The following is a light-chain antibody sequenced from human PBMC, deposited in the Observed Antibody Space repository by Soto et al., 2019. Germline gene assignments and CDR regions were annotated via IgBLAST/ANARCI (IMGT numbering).Light chain of an antibody. CDR2: DVS. J-gene: IGLJ2*01. CDR3: SSYTSSSTPL. CDR1: SSDVGGYNY. V-gene: IGLV2-14*01. Sequence: QSALPQPASVSGSPGQSITISCTGTSSDVGGYNYVSWYQQHPGKDPKLMIYDVSNRPSGVSNRFSGSKSGNTASLTISGLQAEDEADYYCSSYTSSSTPLFGGGTKLTVL.